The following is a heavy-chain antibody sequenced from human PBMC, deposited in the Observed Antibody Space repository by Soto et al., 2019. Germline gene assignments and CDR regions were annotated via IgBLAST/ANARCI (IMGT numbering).Heavy chain of an antibody. CDR2: SWFDGSIA. CDR3: ARDGARIDSSGKFDY. V-gene: IGHV3-33*01. J-gene: IGHJ4*02. D-gene: IGHD3-22*01. Sequence: QVQLVESGGGVVQPGRSLRLSCVASGFKFTDYGLNWVRQTPGKGLEWVAISWFDGSIAYYAESVKGRFTISRDDSRNTVYLHMNSLRREHTAMYYCARDGARIDSSGKFDYWGQGTQVTVSS. CDR1: GFKFTDYG.